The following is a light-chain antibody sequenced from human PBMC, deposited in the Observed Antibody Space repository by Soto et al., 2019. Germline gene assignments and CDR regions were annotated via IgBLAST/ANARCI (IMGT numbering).Light chain of an antibody. CDR1: ESLDNW. J-gene: IGKJ5*01. CDR3: QHYNSYAIT. Sequence: DIQMTQSPSTLSASVGDTVTITCRASESLDNWLAWYQQKPGKAPKLLLFAASTLLGGVPSRFSGRGSGTEFTLTISSLQADDFATYYCQHYNSYAITFGQGTRLEIK. CDR2: AAS. V-gene: IGKV1-5*01.